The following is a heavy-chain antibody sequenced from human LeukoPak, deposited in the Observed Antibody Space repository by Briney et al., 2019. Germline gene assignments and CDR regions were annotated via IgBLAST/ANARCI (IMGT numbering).Heavy chain of an antibody. CDR3: ARGEGTGTTPFDY. D-gene: IGHD1-7*01. V-gene: IGHV1-2*02. CDR2: INPKSGGA. J-gene: IGHJ4*02. Sequence: ASVKVSCKAYGYTFSDYYMHWVRQAPGQGLEWMGWINPKSGGANFAEKFQGRVTMTRDTSIRTVYMELSRVTYDDTAVYYCARGEGTGTTPFDYWGQGTLVTVSS. CDR1: GYTFSDYY.